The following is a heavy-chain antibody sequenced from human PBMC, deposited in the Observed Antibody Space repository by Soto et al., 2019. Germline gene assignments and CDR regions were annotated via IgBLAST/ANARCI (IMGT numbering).Heavy chain of an antibody. Sequence: QVQLQQWGAGLLKPSETLSLTCAVYGGSFSGYYWSWIRQPPGKGLEWIGEINHSGSTNYNPSLKSRVTISVDTATNQFSRKLSSVTAADTAVYYCAARAARGRFDYWGQGTLVTVSS. CDR1: GGSFSGYY. J-gene: IGHJ4*02. V-gene: IGHV4-34*01. D-gene: IGHD2-15*01. CDR3: AARAARGRFDY. CDR2: INHSGST.